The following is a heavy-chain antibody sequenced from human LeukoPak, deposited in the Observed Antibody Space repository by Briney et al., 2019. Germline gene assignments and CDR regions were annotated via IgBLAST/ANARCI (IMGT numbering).Heavy chain of an antibody. V-gene: IGHV3-9*01. J-gene: IGHJ4*02. CDR3: ANLHGDYRDY. D-gene: IGHD4-17*01. CDR1: GFTFGDFA. CDR2: ISWNSGNI. Sequence: GGSLRLSCAASGFTFGDFATHWVRQAPGKGLEWVSGISWNSGNIGYADSVKGRFTISRDNAKDSLYLQMNSLRPEDTALYYCANLHGDYRDYWGQGTLVTVSS.